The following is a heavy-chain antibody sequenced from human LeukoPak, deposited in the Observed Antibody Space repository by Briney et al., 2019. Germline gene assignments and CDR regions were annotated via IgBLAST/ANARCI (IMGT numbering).Heavy chain of an antibody. J-gene: IGHJ4*02. V-gene: IGHV3-66*01. CDR3: ARDILGYCSSTSCSAFDY. Sequence: GGSLRLSCAASGFTVSSNYMSWVRQAPGKGLEWVSVICSGGSTYYADSVKGRFTISRDNSKNTLYLQMNSLRAEDTAVYYCARDILGYCSSTSCSAFDYWGQGTLVTVSS. CDR2: ICSGGST. D-gene: IGHD2-2*01. CDR1: GFTVSSNY.